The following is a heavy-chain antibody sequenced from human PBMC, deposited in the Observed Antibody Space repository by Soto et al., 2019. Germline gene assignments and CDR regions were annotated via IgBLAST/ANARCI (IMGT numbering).Heavy chain of an antibody. CDR3: VAGPDRAKSAY. CDR2: GLRPDYT. CDR1: GGSINDYY. V-gene: IGHV4-59*01. J-gene: IGHJ4*01. Sequence: ASETLSLTCTASGGSINDYYWSWTRQPPGKGLEWIAYGLRPDYTGYNPSLRNRVTISSDTSKNQFSLRLISVTAADTAVYYCVAGPDRAKSAYWGQGTLVTVSS.